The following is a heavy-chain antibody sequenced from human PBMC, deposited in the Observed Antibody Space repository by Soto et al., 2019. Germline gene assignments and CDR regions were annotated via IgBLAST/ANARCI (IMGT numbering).Heavy chain of an antibody. D-gene: IGHD3-3*01. CDR3: ARPRWSAPKSLIFDY. J-gene: IGHJ4*02. V-gene: IGHV1-69*06. CDR2: IIPIFGTA. CDR1: GWTFSSYA. Sequence: SVKVSCKASGWTFSSYAISWVRQAPGQGLEWMGGIIPIFGTANYAQKFQGRVTITADKSTSTAYMELSSLRSEDTAVYYCARPRWSAPKSLIFDYWGRGPLGTV.